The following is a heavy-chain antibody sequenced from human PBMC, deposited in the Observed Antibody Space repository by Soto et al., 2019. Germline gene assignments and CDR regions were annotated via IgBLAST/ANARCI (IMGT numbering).Heavy chain of an antibody. V-gene: IGHV4-39*01. J-gene: IGHJ5*02. CDR3: ARHSLALRKNNWFDP. CDR1: GDSIISSDFY. D-gene: IGHD3-3*02. CDR2: IFYLGSS. Sequence: SSETLSLTCTVSGDSIISSDFYWVWVRHPPGKGLEWIGSIFYLGSSYYNPSLKSRVTMSVDTSKNQFSLRLRSVTAADTALYFCARHSLALRKNNWFDPWGQGIMVTVS.